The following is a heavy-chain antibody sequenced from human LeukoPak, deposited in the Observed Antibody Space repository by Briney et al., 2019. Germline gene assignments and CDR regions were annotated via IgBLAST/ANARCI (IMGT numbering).Heavy chain of an antibody. CDR1: GLTFSSYE. CDR3: ARDPQMDV. V-gene: IGHV3-48*03. Sequence: SGGSLRLSCAASGLTFSSYEMNWVRQAPGKGLEWVSYISNSGSTIYYAESVKGRFTISRDNAKNSLYLQTNSLRAEDTAVYYCARDPQMDVWGQGTTVTVSS. CDR2: ISNSGSTI. J-gene: IGHJ6*02.